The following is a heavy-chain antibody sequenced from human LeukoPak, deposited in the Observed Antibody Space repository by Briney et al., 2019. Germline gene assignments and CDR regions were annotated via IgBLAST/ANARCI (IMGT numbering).Heavy chain of an antibody. J-gene: IGHJ6*03. D-gene: IGHD3-22*01. V-gene: IGHV3-43D*03. Sequence: GGSLRLSCAASGFTFDDYAMHWVRQAPGKGLEWVSLISWDGGSTYYADSVKGRFTISRDNSKNSLYLQMNSLRAEDTALYYCAKDISSGRDSSGYYPIRGYYMDVWGKGTTVTVSS. CDR1: GFTFDDYA. CDR3: AKDISSGRDSSGYYPIRGYYMDV. CDR2: ISWDGGST.